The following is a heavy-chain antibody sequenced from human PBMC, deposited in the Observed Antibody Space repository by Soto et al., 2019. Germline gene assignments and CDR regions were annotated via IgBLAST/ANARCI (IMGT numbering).Heavy chain of an antibody. CDR2: ISWNSGSI. CDR3: EKEGGLREGGWNYYSHYMDV. CDR1: GFTFDDYA. Sequence: EVQLVESGGGLVQPGRSLRLSCAASGFTFDDYAMHWVRQAPGKGLEWVSGISWNSGSIGYADSVKGRFTISRDNAKNPVYRKRNRRRAEDTALYYGEKEGGLREGGWNYYSHYMDVWGKGPTVTVSS. J-gene: IGHJ6*03. D-gene: IGHD3-16*01. V-gene: IGHV3-9*01.